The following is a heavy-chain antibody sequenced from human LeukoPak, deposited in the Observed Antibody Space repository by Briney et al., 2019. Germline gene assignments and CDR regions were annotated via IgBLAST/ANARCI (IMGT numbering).Heavy chain of an antibody. J-gene: IGHJ4*02. V-gene: IGHV3-30*04. Sequence: PGRSLRLSCAASGFTFNTYAMHWVRQAPGKGLEWVAVISYDGRDKNHADSVKGRFSISRDNSQTTVYLQTNSLRLEDTAVYYCARGWNWVRHEEYYFDHWGQGALVTVSS. D-gene: IGHD1-1*01. CDR3: ARGWNWVRHEEYYFDH. CDR2: ISYDGRDK. CDR1: GFTFNTYA.